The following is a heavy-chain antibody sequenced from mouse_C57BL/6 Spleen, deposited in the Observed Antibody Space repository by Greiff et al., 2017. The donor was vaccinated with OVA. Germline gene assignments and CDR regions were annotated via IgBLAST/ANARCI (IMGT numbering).Heavy chain of an antibody. J-gene: IGHJ4*01. V-gene: IGHV5-6*01. Sequence: EVQRVESGGDLVKPGGSLKLSCAASGFTFSSYGMSWVRQTPDKRLEWVATISSGGSYTYYPDSVKGRFTISRDNAKNTLYLQMSSLKSEDTAMNCCARHGWELLGHAIDYWGKGTSGTVSS. D-gene: IGHD2-1*01. CDR2: ISSGGSYT. CDR3: ARHGWELLGHAIDY. CDR1: GFTFSSYG.